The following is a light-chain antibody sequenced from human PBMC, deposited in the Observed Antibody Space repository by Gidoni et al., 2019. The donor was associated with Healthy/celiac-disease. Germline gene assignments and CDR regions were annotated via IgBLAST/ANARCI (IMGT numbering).Light chain of an antibody. CDR1: KLEDKY. Sequence: SYELSQPPPVSVSPGQTASITCSGEKLEDKYVCWSQHRPGQSPVQVIYQNNKRPSGIPERFSGSNSGNTATLTSSGTQAMDEADYYCQAWGSSTYVVFGGGTKLTVL. J-gene: IGLJ2*01. CDR2: QNN. V-gene: IGLV3-1*01. CDR3: QAWGSSTYVV.